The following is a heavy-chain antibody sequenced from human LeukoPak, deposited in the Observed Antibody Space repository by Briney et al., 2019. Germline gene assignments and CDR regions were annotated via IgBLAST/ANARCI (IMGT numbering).Heavy chain of an antibody. V-gene: IGHV4-59*01. D-gene: IGHD6-19*01. Sequence: PSETLSLTCTVSGGSINGYYWSWIRQPPGKGLEWIAYMYYSGGTKYNPSLKSRVTISVDTSKNQFSLKLSSVTAADTAVYYCARGGWYPESFQHWGQGALVTVSS. CDR3: ARGGWYPESFQH. J-gene: IGHJ1*01. CDR1: GGSINGYY. CDR2: MYYSGGT.